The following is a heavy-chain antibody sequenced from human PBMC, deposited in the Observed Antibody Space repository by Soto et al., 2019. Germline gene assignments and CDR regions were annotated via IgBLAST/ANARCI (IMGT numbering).Heavy chain of an antibody. Sequence: ASVKVSCKACGGTFKSYAISWVRQAPGQGLEWMGGIIPIFGTANYAQKFQGRVTITADKSTSTAYMELSSQRSEDTAVYYCAREAYCTKGVCYSTTGYYYGIDVWGQGTSDTVSS. CDR3: AREAYCTKGVCYSTTGYYYGIDV. CDR2: IIPIFGTA. V-gene: IGHV1-69*06. CDR1: GGTFKSYA. J-gene: IGHJ6*02. D-gene: IGHD2-8*01.